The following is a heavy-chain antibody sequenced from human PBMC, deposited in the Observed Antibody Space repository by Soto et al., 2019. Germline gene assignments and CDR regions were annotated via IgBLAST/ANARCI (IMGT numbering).Heavy chain of an antibody. CDR3: TSEKGWRQSPLDS. CDR1: GFIFRNAW. D-gene: IGHD4-4*01. V-gene: IGHV3-15*01. CDR2: IKSKSSGGTT. Sequence: LVESGGGLVKPGGSIRLSCAASGFIFRNAWMSWVRQAPGKGLEWVGRIKSKSSGGTTDYAAPVEGRVTITRDDSKSILYLPLTSLTVEDTAVYFCTSEKGWRQSPLDSWGQGALVTVSS. J-gene: IGHJ5*01.